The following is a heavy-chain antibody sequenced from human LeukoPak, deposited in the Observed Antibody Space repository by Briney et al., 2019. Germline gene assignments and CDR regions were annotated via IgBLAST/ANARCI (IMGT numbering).Heavy chain of an antibody. V-gene: IGHV5-51*01. CDR2: IYPGDSDI. CDR1: GYNFVSYW. J-gene: IGHJ2*01. D-gene: IGHD4-23*01. CDR3: ARSGGNGFRFWYLDL. Sequence: GESLKISCGASGYNFVSYWIGWVRQMPGKGLEWMGIIYPGDSDIRFNPSFQGHVSISVDKSINTAYLQWSSLKTSDTAMYYCARSGGNGFRFWYLDLWGRGTLVTVSS.